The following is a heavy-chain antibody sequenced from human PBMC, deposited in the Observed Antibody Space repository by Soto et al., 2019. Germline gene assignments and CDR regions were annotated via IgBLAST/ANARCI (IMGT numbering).Heavy chain of an antibody. J-gene: IGHJ4*02. CDR2: IRSKAYGGTT. Sequence: GGSLRLSCTASGFTFGDYAMSWFRQAPGKGLEWVGFIRSKAYGGTTEYAASVKGRFTISRDDSKSIAYLQMNSLKTEDTAVYYGTREESDYGDADVGSWWGQGTLVTVSS. V-gene: IGHV3-49*03. D-gene: IGHD4-17*01. CDR1: GFTFGDYA. CDR3: TREESDYGDADVGSW.